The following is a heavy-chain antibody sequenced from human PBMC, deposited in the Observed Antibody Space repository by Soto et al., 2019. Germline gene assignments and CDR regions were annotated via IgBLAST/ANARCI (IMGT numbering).Heavy chain of an antibody. D-gene: IGHD6-19*01. V-gene: IGHV4-39*01. CDR1: GGSINSSSYF. CDR3: ARNYSSGSRKWFDP. J-gene: IGHJ5*02. CDR2: IYYSGST. Sequence: SETLSLTCSVSGGSINSSSYFWGWVRQPPGKGLEWIGSIYYSGSTYYNPSLRSRVTISVDTSKNQFSLKLSSVTAADTAVFYCARNYSSGSRKWFDPWGQGTLVTVSS.